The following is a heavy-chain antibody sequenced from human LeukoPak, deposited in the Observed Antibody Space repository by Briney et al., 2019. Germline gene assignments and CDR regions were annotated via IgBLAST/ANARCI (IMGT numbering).Heavy chain of an antibody. Sequence: PGGSLRLSCAASGFTLSSYSMNWVCQAPGKGLEWVSSISSSSSYIYYADSVKGRFTISRDNAKNSLYLQMNSLRAEDTAVYYCARVDDSSEAFDIWGQGTMVTVSS. D-gene: IGHD3-22*01. J-gene: IGHJ3*02. CDR3: ARVDDSSEAFDI. V-gene: IGHV3-21*01. CDR2: ISSSSSYI. CDR1: GFTLSSYS.